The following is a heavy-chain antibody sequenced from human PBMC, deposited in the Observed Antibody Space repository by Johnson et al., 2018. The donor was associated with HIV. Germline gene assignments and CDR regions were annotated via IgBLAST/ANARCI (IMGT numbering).Heavy chain of an antibody. D-gene: IGHD4-11*01. Sequence: QMQLVESGGGVVRPGRSLSLSCTASGFIFSSYAMHWVRQAPGKGLEWVALISFDGSNKYYADSVKGRFTISRDNSKNTLYLQMNGLRAEDTAVYYCARNEYSNYGGRDAFDIWGQGTMVTVPS. CDR2: ISFDGSNK. J-gene: IGHJ3*02. V-gene: IGHV3-30*04. CDR3: ARNEYSNYGGRDAFDI. CDR1: GFIFSSYA.